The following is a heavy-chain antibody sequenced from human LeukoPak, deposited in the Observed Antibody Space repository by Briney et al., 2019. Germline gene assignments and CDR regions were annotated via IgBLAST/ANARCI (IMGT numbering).Heavy chain of an antibody. D-gene: IGHD1-26*01. Sequence: GRSLRLSCAASVFTFIRHGMHGVRLAPGRGREGVAFIAYDGRIANYADSVKGRFTISRDNSKTTMYLQMNSVSAEDTAVYYCAKDRWELPYSFDYWGQGTLVPVSS. CDR1: VFTFIRHG. V-gene: IGHV3-33*06. CDR2: IAYDGRIA. CDR3: AKDRWELPYSFDY. J-gene: IGHJ4*02.